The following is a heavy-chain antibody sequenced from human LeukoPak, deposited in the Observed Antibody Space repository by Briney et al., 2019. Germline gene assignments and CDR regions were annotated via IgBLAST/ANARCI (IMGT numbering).Heavy chain of an antibody. CDR1: GGSFSGYY. CDR3: ARGSHDLFDY. CDR2: INHSGST. J-gene: IGHJ4*02. Sequence: SETLSLTCAVYGGSFSGYYWSWIRQPPGKGLEWIGEINHSGSTNYNPSLKSRVTISVDTSKNQFSLKLSSVTAADTAVYYCARGSHDLFDYWGQGTLVTVSS. D-gene: IGHD2-21*02. V-gene: IGHV4-34*01.